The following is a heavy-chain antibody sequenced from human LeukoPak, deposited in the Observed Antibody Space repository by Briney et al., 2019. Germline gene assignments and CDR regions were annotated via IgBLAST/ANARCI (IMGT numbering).Heavy chain of an antibody. CDR1: GFTFDDYG. V-gene: IGHV3-20*04. CDR2: TNWNGGST. CDR3: AIGTYSSNWFLHY. J-gene: IGHJ4*02. Sequence: GGSLRLSCAASGFTFDDYGMSWVRQVPGKGLEWVSGTNWNGGSTGYADSVKGRFTIPRDNAENSLYLQMNSLRAEDTALYYCAIGTYSSNWFLHYWGQGTLVTVSS. D-gene: IGHD6-13*01.